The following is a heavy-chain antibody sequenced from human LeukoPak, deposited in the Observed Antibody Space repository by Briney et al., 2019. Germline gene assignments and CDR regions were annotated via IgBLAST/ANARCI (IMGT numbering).Heavy chain of an antibody. V-gene: IGHV1-2*02. CDR1: GYTFTGYY. J-gene: IGHJ4*02. CDR3: ARAPGYSSGWYFFSY. D-gene: IGHD6-19*01. Sequence: ASVKVSCKASGYTFTGYYIHWGRQAPGQGLGWMGWINPNSGGTNDAQKCQGRVTMTRDTSISTAYMELSRLRSDDTAAYYCARAPGYSSGWYFFSYWGQGTLVTVSS. CDR2: INPNSGGT.